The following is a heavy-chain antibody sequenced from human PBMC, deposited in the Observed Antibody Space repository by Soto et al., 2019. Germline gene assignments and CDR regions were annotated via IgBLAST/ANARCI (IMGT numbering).Heavy chain of an antibody. D-gene: IGHD3-16*01. CDR3: ARDTLRRSRIDY. CDR1: GGSISSYY. J-gene: IGHJ4*02. Sequence: SETLSLTCTVSGGSISSYYWSWIRQPPGKGLEWIGYIYYSGSTNYNPSLKSRVTISVDTSKNQFSLKLSSVTAADTAVYYCARDTLRRSRIDYWGQGTLVTVSS. V-gene: IGHV4-59*12. CDR2: IYYSGST.